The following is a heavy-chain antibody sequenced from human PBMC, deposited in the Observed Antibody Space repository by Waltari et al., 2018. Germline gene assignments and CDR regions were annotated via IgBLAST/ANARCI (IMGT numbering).Heavy chain of an antibody. V-gene: IGHV1-69*13. CDR2: IIPIFGTA. CDR1: GGTFSSYA. CDR3: ARVSRGLEWLLFWY. J-gene: IGHJ4*02. Sequence: QVQLVQSGAEVKKPGSSVKVSCKASGGTFSSYAISWVRRAPGQGLEWMGGIIPIFGTANYAQKFQGRVTITADESTSTAYMELSSLRSEDTAVYYCARVSRGLEWLLFWYWGQGTLVTVSS. D-gene: IGHD3-3*01.